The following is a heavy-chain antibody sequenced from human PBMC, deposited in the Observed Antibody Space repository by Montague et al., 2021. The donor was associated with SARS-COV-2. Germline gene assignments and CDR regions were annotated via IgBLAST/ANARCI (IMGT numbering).Heavy chain of an antibody. CDR3: ARQKMGSVTIFEVVMHDRWFDP. V-gene: IGHV4-39*01. CDR1: GGSISSSSYY. CDR2: IYCSGST. J-gene: IGHJ5*02. D-gene: IGHD3-3*01. Sequence: SETLSLTCTVSGGSISSSSYYWGWIRQPPGKGLEWIGNIYCSGSTYYNPSLKSRVTISVDTSKNQFSLKLSSVTAADTAVYYCARQKMGSVTIFEVVMHDRWFDPWGQGTLVTVSS.